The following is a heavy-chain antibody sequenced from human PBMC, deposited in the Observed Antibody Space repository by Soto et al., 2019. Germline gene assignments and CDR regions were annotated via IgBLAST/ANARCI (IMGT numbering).Heavy chain of an antibody. Sequence: SETLSLTCAVYGGSFSGYYWSWIRQPPGKGLEWIGDINHSGSTNYNPSLKSRVTISVDTSKNQFSLKLSSVTAADTAVYYCARERGDSSGLFDYWGQGALVTVSS. CDR2: INHSGST. D-gene: IGHD3-22*01. J-gene: IGHJ4*02. CDR3: ARERGDSSGLFDY. V-gene: IGHV4-34*01. CDR1: GGSFSGYY.